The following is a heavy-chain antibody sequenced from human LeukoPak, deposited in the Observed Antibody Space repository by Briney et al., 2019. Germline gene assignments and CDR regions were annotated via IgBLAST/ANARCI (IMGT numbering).Heavy chain of an antibody. CDR2: ISGDNPGT. J-gene: IGHJ4*02. CDR1: GFTFSTYA. V-gene: IGHV3-23*01. D-gene: IGHD2-15*01. CDR3: AKAPVGHCSGAFCYHFDS. Sequence: GGSLRLSCAASGFTFSTYAMSWVRQTPGKGLEWVAAISGDNPGTYHANSVKGRFAISRDNSKNTLHLQMSGLRAEDTARYYCAKAPVGHCSGAFCYHFDSWGQGTLVTVSS.